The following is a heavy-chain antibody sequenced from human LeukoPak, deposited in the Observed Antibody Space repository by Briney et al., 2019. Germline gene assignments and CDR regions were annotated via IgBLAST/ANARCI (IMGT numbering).Heavy chain of an antibody. CDR2: IYYSGST. J-gene: IGHJ4*02. V-gene: IGHV4-31*03. CDR1: GGSISSGGYY. D-gene: IGHD3-22*01. CDR3: ARGQRITMTD. Sequence: PSETLSLTCTVSGGSISSGGYYWSWIRQHPGKGLEWIGYIYYSGSTYYNPSLKSRVTISVDTSKNQFSLKLSSVTAADTAVYYCARGQRITMTDWGQGTLVTASS.